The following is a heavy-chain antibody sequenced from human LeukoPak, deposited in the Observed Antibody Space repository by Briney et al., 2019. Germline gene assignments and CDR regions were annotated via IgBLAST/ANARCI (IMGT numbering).Heavy chain of an antibody. J-gene: IGHJ3*02. CDR3: ARDLDYYGSGSFFNI. D-gene: IGHD3-10*01. CDR2: INPNSGGT. Sequence: ASMKASCKASGYTFTAYSMHWVRQAPGQGLECMGWINPNSGGTNYAQKFQGRVTMTRDTSITTAYMELSRLRSDDTAVYYCARDLDYYGSGSFFNIWGQGTMVTVSS. V-gene: IGHV1-2*02. CDR1: GYTFTAYS.